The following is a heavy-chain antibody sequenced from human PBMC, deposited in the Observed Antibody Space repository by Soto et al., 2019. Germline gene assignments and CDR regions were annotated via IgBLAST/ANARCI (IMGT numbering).Heavy chain of an antibody. Sequence: EVQLVESGGGQVKPGGSLRLSCAASGFSFSTYSMNWVRQAPGKGLEWVSSIHSSSRYIYYADSVKGRFTISRDNAKNSLFLQMSSLRAEDTAVYYWARGSQNFWMREDAFESWGQGTMGSVSS. D-gene: IGHD3-3*01. J-gene: IGHJ3*02. CDR1: GFSFSTYS. CDR3: ARGSQNFWMREDAFES. V-gene: IGHV3-21*01. CDR2: IHSSSRYI.